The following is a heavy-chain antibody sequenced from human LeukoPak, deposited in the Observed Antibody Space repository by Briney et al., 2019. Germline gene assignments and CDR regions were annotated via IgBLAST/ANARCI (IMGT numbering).Heavy chain of an antibody. CDR3: ARAGGTYYHSFDP. CDR1: GGSISSYF. J-gene: IGHJ5*02. CDR2: IYTSGST. D-gene: IGHD1-26*01. Sequence: PSETLSLTCTASGGSISSYFWNWIRQPAGKGLEWIGRIYTSGSTNYNPSLKSRVTMSINTSKNQFSLELSSVTAADTAVYYCARAGGTYYHSFDPWGQGALVTVSS. V-gene: IGHV4-4*07.